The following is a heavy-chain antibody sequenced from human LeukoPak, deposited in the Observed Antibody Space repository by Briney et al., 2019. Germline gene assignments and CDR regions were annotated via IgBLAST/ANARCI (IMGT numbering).Heavy chain of an antibody. CDR1: GFTFSSYA. CDR2: ISGSGGST. CDR3: ASAADYYYYGMDV. Sequence: GGSLRLSCAASGFTFSSYAMSWVRQAPGKGLEWVSAISGSGGSTYYADSVKGRFTISRDNSKNTLYLQMNSLRAEDTAVNYCASAADYYYYGMDVWGKGTTVTVSS. V-gene: IGHV3-23*01. D-gene: IGHD6-13*01. J-gene: IGHJ6*04.